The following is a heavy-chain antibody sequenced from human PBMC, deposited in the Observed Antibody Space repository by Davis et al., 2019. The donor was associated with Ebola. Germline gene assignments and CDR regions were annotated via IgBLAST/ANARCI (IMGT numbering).Heavy chain of an antibody. Sequence: GESLKISCAAPGLTFSNAWMSWVRQTPGKGLEWVGRIKTKTEGGTTDYAAPVKGRFTISRDDSKNTLYLQMNSLKTEDTAVYYCTTSGIWGHDYWGQGTLVTVSS. J-gene: IGHJ4*02. V-gene: IGHV3-15*01. D-gene: IGHD3-16*01. CDR1: GLTFSNAW. CDR3: TTSGIWGHDY. CDR2: IKTKTEGGTT.